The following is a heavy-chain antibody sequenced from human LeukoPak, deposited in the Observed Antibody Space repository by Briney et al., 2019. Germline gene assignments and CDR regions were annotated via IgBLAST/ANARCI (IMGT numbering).Heavy chain of an antibody. V-gene: IGHV3-7*03. CDR2: IAANGNDK. Sequence: GGSLRLSCVASGFTFGKYWMSWVRQAPGRGLEWVATIAANGNDKDYEDALQGRFTISRDNARNSLSLRIDSLRAEDTAQYYCAREVFFQFDNWGQGALVTVSS. CDR3: AREVFFQFDN. J-gene: IGHJ4*02. CDR1: GFTFGKYW.